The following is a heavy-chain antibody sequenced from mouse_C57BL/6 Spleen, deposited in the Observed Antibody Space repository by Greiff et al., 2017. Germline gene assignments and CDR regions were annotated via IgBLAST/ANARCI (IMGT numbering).Heavy chain of an antibody. CDR1: GYTFTDYY. CDR3: ARPLDY. J-gene: IGHJ2*01. CDR2: INPNNGGT. Sequence: EVQLQQSGPELVKPGASVKISCKASGYTFTDYYMNWVKQSHGKSLEWIGDINPNNGGTSYNQKFKGKATLTVDKSSSTAYMELRSLTSDDSAVYYCARPLDYWGQGTTLTVSS. V-gene: IGHV1-26*01.